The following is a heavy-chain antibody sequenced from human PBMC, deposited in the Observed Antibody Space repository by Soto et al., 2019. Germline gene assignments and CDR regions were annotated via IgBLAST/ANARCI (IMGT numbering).Heavy chain of an antibody. J-gene: IGHJ4*02. CDR1: GFTFTSSA. CDR3: AAGNLSSGWYFDY. CDR2: IVVGSGNT. V-gene: IGHV1-58*01. Sequence: SVKVSCKASGFTFTSSAVQWVRQARGQRLEWIGWIVVGSGNTNYAQKFQERVTITRDMSTSTAYMELSSLRSEDTAVYYCAAGNLSSGWYFDYWGQGTLVTVSS. D-gene: IGHD6-19*01.